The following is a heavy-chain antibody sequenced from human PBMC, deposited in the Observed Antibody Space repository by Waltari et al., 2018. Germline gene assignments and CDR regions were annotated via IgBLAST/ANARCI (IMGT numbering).Heavy chain of an antibody. J-gene: IGHJ4*02. CDR1: GGPLSSHY. D-gene: IGHD3-10*01. CDR3: ARESGSSSGKFDY. Sequence: QVQLPESGPGLVKPAEGLSLSCTVSGGPLSSHYWIWIRQPPGKGLEWIGYIYYSGSTNYNPSLKSRVTISVDTSKNQFSLKLSSVTAADTALYYCARESGSSSGKFDYWGQGTLVTVSS. V-gene: IGHV4-59*11. CDR2: IYYSGST.